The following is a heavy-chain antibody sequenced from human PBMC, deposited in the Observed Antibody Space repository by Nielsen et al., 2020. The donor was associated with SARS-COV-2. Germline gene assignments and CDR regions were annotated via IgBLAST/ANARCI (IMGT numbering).Heavy chain of an antibody. CDR3: ARELQWPRERYFQH. Sequence: GESLKISYAASGFTVSSNYMSWVRQAPGKGLEWVSVIYSGGSTYYADSVKGRFTISRDNSKNTLYLQMNSLRAEDTAVYYCARELQWPRERYFQHWGQGTLVTVSS. CDR1: GFTVSSNY. J-gene: IGHJ1*01. V-gene: IGHV3-53*01. D-gene: IGHD6-19*01. CDR2: IYSGGST.